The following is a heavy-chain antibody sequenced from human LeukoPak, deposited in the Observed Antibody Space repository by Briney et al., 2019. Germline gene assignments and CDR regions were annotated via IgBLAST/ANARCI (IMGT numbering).Heavy chain of an antibody. V-gene: IGHV3-23*01. CDR3: AKDFVGSSLWYFDY. D-gene: IGHD6-6*01. Sequence: GGSLRLSCAASGFTFSSYAMSWVRQAPGKGLEWVSAISGSGGSTYYADSVKGRFTISRDNSKNTLYLQMYSLRAEDTAVYYCAKDFVGSSLWYFDYWGQGTLVTVSS. J-gene: IGHJ4*02. CDR2: ISGSGGST. CDR1: GFTFSSYA.